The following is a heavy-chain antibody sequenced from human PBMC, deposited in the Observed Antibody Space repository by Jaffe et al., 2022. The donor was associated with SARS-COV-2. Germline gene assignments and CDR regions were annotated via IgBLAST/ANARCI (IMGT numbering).Heavy chain of an antibody. CDR3: VCEKWNSAYGLGDF. V-gene: IGHV1-18*01. D-gene: IGHD5-12*01. CDR1: GYDDHSYG. Sequence: QVHLVQSGPEMRKPGASVKVSCKASGYDDHSYGVSWVRQAPGEGLEWMGWISTYNGNTNSAQKFQGRVTLTADTSTTTVYMEVKNLRSDDTAVYYCVCEKWNSAYGLGDFWGQGTLVTVSS. J-gene: IGHJ4*02. CDR2: ISTYNGNT.